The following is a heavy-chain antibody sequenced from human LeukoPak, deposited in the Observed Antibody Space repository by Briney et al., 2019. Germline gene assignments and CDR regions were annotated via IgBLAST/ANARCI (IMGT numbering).Heavy chain of an antibody. Sequence: SVKVSCKASGGTFSSDAISWVRQAPGQGLEWMGRIIPILGIANYAQKFQGRVTMTEDTSTDTAYMELSSLRSEDTAVYYCATPASVVPAAIPFDYWGQGTLVTVSS. D-gene: IGHD2-2*02. CDR3: ATPASVVPAAIPFDY. CDR1: GGTFSSDA. CDR2: IIPILGIA. V-gene: IGHV1-69*04. J-gene: IGHJ4*02.